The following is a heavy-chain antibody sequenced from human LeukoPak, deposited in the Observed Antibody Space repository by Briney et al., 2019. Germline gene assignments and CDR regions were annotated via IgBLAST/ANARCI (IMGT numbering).Heavy chain of an antibody. CDR2: ISAYNGNT. J-gene: IGHJ3*02. D-gene: IGHD2-2*01. CDR1: GYTFTSYG. Sequence: ASVKVSCKASGYTFTSYGISWVRQAPGQGLEWMGWISAYNGNTNYAQKLQGRVTMTTDTSTSTAYMELRSLRSDDTAVYYCARTKRSGVVPAASDAFDIWGQGTMVTVSS. CDR3: ARTKRSGVVPAASDAFDI. V-gene: IGHV1-18*01.